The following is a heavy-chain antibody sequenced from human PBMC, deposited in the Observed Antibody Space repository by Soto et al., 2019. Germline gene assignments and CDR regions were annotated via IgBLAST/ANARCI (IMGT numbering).Heavy chain of an antibody. CDR3: AREGASTSLGWFDP. Sequence: QVQLVQSGAEVKKPGSSVKVSCKASGDSFRSFGISWLRQAPGQGLEWMGGIIPFFGTANYAQKFQGRVTITADESTSTTYVELTSLTSEATALYYCAREGASTSLGWFDPWGQGTLVTVSS. CDR2: IIPFFGTA. J-gene: IGHJ5*02. CDR1: GDSFRSFG. V-gene: IGHV1-69*01. D-gene: IGHD1-26*01.